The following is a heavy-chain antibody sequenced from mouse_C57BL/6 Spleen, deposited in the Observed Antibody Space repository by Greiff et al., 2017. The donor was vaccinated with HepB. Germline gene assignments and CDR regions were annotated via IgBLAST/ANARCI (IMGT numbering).Heavy chain of an antibody. CDR2: IDPSDSYT. V-gene: IGHV1-69*01. J-gene: IGHJ3*01. CDR1: GYTFTSYW. CDR3: ARDDALFAY. D-gene: IGHD2-3*01. Sequence: QVQLKQPGAELVMPGASVKLSCKASGYTFTSYWMHWVKQRPGQGLEWIGEIDPSDSYTNYNQKFKGKSTLTVDKSSSTAYMQLSSLTSEDSAVYFCARDDALFAYWGQGTLVTVSA.